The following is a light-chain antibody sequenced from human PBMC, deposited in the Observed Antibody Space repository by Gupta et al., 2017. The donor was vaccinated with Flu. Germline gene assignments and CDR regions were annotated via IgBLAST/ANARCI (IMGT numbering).Light chain of an antibody. CDR3: AAWDDSLNGPV. Sequence: QSVLNQPPSASGTPGQRVTIPFSGSSSNIGSNTVNWYQQLPGTAPKLLIYNSNQRPSGVPDRFSGSKSGTSASLAIRGLQSEDEADYYCAAWDDSLNGPVFGGGTKLTVL. CDR2: NSN. CDR1: SSNIGSNT. V-gene: IGLV1-44*01. J-gene: IGLJ3*02.